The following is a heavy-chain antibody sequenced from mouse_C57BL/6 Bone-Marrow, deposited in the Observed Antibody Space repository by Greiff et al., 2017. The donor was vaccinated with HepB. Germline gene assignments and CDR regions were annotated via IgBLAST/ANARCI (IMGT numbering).Heavy chain of an antibody. CDR2: ISDGGSYT. CDR3: ARDPLYVDY. V-gene: IGHV5-4*01. CDR1: GFTFSSYA. D-gene: IGHD2-3*01. Sequence: EVQGVESGGGLVKPGGSLKLSCAASGFTFSSYAMSWVRQTPETRLEWVATISDGGSYTYYPDNVKGRFTISRDNAKNNLYLQMSHLKSEDTAMYYCARDPLYVDYWGQGTTLTVSS. J-gene: IGHJ2*01.